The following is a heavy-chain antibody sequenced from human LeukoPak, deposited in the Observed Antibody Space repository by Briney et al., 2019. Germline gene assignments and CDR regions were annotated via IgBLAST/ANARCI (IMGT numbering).Heavy chain of an antibody. V-gene: IGHV4-39*01. CDR2: IYYSGST. J-gene: IGHJ5*02. CDR1: GGSISSSSYY. CDR3: ARHVWQQPGMFDP. D-gene: IGHD6-13*01. Sequence: SETLSPTCTVSGGSISSSSYYWGWIRQPPGKGLEWIGSIYYSGSTYYNPSLKSRVTISVDTSKNQFSLKLSSVTAADTAVYYCARHVWQQPGMFDPWGQGTLVTVSS.